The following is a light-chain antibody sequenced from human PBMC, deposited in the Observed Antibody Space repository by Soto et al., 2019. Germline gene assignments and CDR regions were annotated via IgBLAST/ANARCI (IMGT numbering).Light chain of an antibody. CDR1: QVIYSW. J-gene: IGKJ4*01. CDR2: AAS. V-gene: IGKV1-12*01. Sequence: DIQMTQSPSSVSASVGDRVSITCRASQVIYSWVAWYQQKPGKAPKILIHAASTLQSGVPSRFSGSGSGTYFTLTISSLQPEDFATYYCQQLKSYPLTFGEGTKVDIK. CDR3: QQLKSYPLT.